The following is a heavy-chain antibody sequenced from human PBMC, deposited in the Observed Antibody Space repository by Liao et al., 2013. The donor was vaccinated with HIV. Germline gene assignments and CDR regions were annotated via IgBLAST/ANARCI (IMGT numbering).Heavy chain of an antibody. CDR1: GGSISSYY. Sequence: QVQLQESGPGLVKPSETLSLICTVSGGSISSYYWSWIRQPPGKGLEWIGYIYYSGSPNYNPSLKSRVTISVDTSKNQFSLKLSSVTAADTAMYYCARGRYTSGWFPYYYYHMDVWGKGTTVTVSS. CDR2: IYYSGSP. J-gene: IGHJ6*03. V-gene: IGHV4-59*01. CDR3: ARGRYTSGWFPYYYYHMDV. D-gene: IGHD6-19*01.